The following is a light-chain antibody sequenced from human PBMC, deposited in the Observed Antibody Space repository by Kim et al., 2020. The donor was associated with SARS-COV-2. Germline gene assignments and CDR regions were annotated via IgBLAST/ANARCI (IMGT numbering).Light chain of an antibody. CDR2: AAS. CDR3: QQSYITPFN. CDR1: QSISSH. J-gene: IGKJ3*01. Sequence: ASVGARVTITCRTTQSISSHLNWYQQKPGRAPKILISAASTLQGGVPSRFSGSGSETDFTLTISSLQPEDFATYFCQQSYITPFNFGPGTKVDIK. V-gene: IGKV1-39*01.